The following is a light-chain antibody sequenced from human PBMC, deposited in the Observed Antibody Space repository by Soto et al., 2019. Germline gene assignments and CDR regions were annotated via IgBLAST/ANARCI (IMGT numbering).Light chain of an antibody. CDR3: QSYGTSLSGLYV. J-gene: IGLJ1*01. Sequence: QSVLTQPPSVSGAPGQRVTISCTGTSSNIGAGQDVHWYRQLPGAAPKFLISDSNNRASGVPDRFSVSKSGASASLAITGLRVEDEGDYFCQSYGTSLSGLYVFGTGTKVTVL. V-gene: IGLV1-40*01. CDR1: SSNIGAGQD. CDR2: DSN.